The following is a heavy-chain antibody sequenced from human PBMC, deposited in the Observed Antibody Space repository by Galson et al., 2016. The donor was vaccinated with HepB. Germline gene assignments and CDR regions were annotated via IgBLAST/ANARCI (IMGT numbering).Heavy chain of an antibody. CDR3: ARGPRYQVHYAMDV. J-gene: IGHJ6*02. V-gene: IGHV3-48*04. Sequence: SLRLSCAASGFTFSTYTMNWVRQAPGKGLEWVSYISSSSTTIYYADSVKGRFTISRDNVENTVYLQMNSLTVEDTAIYFCARGPRYQVHYAMDVWGQGTTVTVS. D-gene: IGHD2-2*01. CDR2: ISSSSTTI. CDR1: GFTFSTYT.